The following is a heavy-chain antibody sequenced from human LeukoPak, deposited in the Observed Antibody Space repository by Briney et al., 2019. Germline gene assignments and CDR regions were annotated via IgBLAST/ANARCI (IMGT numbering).Heavy chain of an antibody. CDR3: ARDMSGYDSPYFDY. CDR2: ISSSGSTI. V-gene: IGHV3-48*03. J-gene: IGHJ4*02. CDR1: GFTFSSYE. Sequence: GGSLRLSCAASGFTFSSYEMNWVRQAPGKGLEWVSYISSSGSTIYYADSVKGRFTISRDNAENSLYLQMNSLRAEDTAVYYCARDMSGYDSPYFDYWGQGTLVTVSS. D-gene: IGHD5-12*01.